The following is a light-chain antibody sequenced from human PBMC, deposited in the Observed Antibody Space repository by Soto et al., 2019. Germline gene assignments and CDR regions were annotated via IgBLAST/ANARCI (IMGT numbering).Light chain of an antibody. CDR2: GAS. J-gene: IGKJ1*01. V-gene: IGKV3-20*01. CDR1: QSVSSSY. CDR3: QQNGRSPPWT. Sequence: EIGMTQSQETLSLSPGERATLSCRASQSVSSSYLVWYQQKPGQAPRLLIYGASVRATGIPDSGSGSATDFPLTISRLAPEDVAVYYCQQNGRSPPWTFGQGTRVGIK.